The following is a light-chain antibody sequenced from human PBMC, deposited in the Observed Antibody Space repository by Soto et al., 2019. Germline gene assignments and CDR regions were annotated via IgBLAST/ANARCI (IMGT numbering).Light chain of an antibody. V-gene: IGKV3-20*01. Sequence: TQSPGTLSLSPGERATLSCRAVQSVTSTYIAWYQQKPGQAPRLLIYATSFRATGIPDRFRGSGSGTDFTLTISSLEPEDSAVYYCQDSSTSPWSFGQGTKVEIK. CDR1: QSVTSTY. CDR3: QDSSTSPWS. CDR2: ATS. J-gene: IGKJ1*01.